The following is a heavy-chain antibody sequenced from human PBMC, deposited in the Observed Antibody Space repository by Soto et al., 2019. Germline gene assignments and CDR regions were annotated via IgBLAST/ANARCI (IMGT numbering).Heavy chain of an antibody. CDR1: GGTFSSYA. D-gene: IGHD1-26*01. CDR2: IIPIFGTA. Sequence: SMKVSCKSSGGTFSSYAISWVGQAPGQGLEWMGGIIPIFGTANYAQKFQGRVTITADESTSTAYMELSSLRSEDTAVYYCARVKVGATPPDAFDIWGQGTKVIV. V-gene: IGHV1-69*13. J-gene: IGHJ3*02. CDR3: ARVKVGATPPDAFDI.